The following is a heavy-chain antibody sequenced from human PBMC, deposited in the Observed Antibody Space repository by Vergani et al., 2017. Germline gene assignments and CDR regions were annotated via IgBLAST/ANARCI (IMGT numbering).Heavy chain of an antibody. V-gene: IGHV1-24*01. Sequence: QVQLVQSGAEVKKPGASVKVSCKVSGYTLTELSMHWVRQAPGKGLEWMGGFDPEDGETIDAQKFQGRVTMTEDTSTDTAYMELISLRAEDTSVYYCATGIWELRTPFDYWGQGTLVTVSS. D-gene: IGHD1-26*01. J-gene: IGHJ4*02. CDR2: FDPEDGET. CDR1: GYTLTELS. CDR3: ATGIWELRTPFDY.